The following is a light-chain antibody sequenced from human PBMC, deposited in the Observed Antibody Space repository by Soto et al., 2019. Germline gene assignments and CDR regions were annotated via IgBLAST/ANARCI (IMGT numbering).Light chain of an antibody. J-gene: IGKJ3*01. V-gene: IGKV3-20*01. CDR2: GAS. CDR3: EEDGSSPPFT. CDR1: QSVSSSY. Sequence: EIVLTQSPGTLSLSPGERATVSCRASQSVSSSYLAWYQQKPGQAPRLLIYGASSRATGIPDRFTGSGSGTDVTLTISRLEPEDSAVYSCEEDGSSPPFTFGPGTKVDIK.